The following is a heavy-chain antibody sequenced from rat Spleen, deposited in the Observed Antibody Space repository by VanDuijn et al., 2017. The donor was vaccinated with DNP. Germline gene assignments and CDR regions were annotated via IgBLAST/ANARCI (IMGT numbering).Heavy chain of an antibody. D-gene: IGHD1-2*01. CDR3: ARSRPYYTSWAY. Sequence: VQLRESGPGLVQPSHTLSLTCTVSGFSLTSYAVSWVRQPPGKGLEWVATSSHDGSSTYYRDSVKGRFTISRDNAKSTLYLQGDSLRSEDTATYYCARSRPYYTSWAYWGQGVMVTVSS. CDR2: SSHDGSST. V-gene: IGHV5-29*01. CDR1: GFSLTSYA. J-gene: IGHJ2*01.